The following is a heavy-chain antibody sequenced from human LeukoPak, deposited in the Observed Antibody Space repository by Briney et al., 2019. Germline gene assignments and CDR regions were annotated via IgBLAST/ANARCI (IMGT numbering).Heavy chain of an antibody. Sequence: TGGSLRLSCAASGFTFSSYAMHWVRQAPGKGLEYVSAISSNGGSTYYANSVKGRFTISRDNSKNTLYLQMGSLRAEDMAVYYCARDPVGTFGELLPDYWGRGTLVTVSS. CDR2: ISSNGGST. CDR3: ARDPVGTFGELLPDY. J-gene: IGHJ4*02. V-gene: IGHV3-64*01. D-gene: IGHD3-10*01. CDR1: GFTFSSYA.